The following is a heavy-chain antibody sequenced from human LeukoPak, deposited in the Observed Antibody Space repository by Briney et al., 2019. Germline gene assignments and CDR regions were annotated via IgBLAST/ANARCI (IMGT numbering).Heavy chain of an antibody. J-gene: IGHJ3*02. CDR1: GFTFSSFW. V-gene: IGHV3-74*01. CDR2: INNDGTDT. Sequence: GGSLRLSCAASGFTFSSFWMHWVRQAPGKGLVWVSRINNDGTDTIYADSLKGRFTISRDNAKNTLYLQINSLRAEDTAVYYCARGSSGPDIWGQGTMVTASS. CDR3: ARGSSGPDI. D-gene: IGHD3-10*01.